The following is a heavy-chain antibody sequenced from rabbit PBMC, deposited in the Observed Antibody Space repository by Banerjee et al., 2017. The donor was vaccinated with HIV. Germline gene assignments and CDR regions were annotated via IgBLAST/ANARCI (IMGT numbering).Heavy chain of an antibody. V-gene: IGHV1S45*01. J-gene: IGHJ3*01. Sequence: QEQLVESGGGLVRPEGSLKLSCKASGFSFSNKAVMCWVRQAPGKGLEWIACIYTGGSGSTAYASWAKGRFTISKTSSTTVTLQLNSLTAADTATYFCARGSATMTMVITGYYLSLWGQGTLVTVS. D-gene: IGHD2-1*01. CDR2: IYTGGSGST. CDR3: ARGSATMTMVITGYYLSL. CDR1: GFSFSNKAV.